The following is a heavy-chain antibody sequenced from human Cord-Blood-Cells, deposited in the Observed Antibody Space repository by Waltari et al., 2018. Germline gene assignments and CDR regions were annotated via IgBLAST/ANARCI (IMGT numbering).Heavy chain of an antibody. J-gene: IGHJ5*02. V-gene: IGHV1-2*02. D-gene: IGHD2-2*01. CDR1: GYTFTGYY. CDR2: INPNSGGT. Sequence: QVQLVQSGAEVKKPGASVKVSCKASGYTFTGYYMHWVRQAPGQGLEWMGWINPNSGGTNYAKKFQGRVTMTRDTSISTAYMELSRLRSDDTAVYYCASGGYCSSTSCYGGDNWFDPWGQGTLVTVSS. CDR3: ASGGYCSSTSCYGGDNWFDP.